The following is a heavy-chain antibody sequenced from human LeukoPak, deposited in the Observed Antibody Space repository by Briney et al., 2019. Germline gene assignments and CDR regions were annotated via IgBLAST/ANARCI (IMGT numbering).Heavy chain of an antibody. CDR3: AKDMRYTSGECLFDY. CDR1: GLTFSSYA. J-gene: IGHJ4*02. Sequence: GGPLRLSCAASGLTFSSYAMSWVRQAPGKGLEWVSTIRGSGISIYYADSVKGRFTISIDNSENTLYLQMNSLRTEDTAIYYCAKDMRYTSGECLFDYWGQGTLVTVSS. D-gene: IGHD6-19*01. V-gene: IGHV3-23*01. CDR2: IRGSGISI.